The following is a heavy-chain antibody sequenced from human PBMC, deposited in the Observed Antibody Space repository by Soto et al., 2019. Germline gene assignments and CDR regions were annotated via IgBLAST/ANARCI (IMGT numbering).Heavy chain of an antibody. V-gene: IGHV3-15*01. Sequence: EVQLVESGGGLVKPGGSLRLSCAASGFTFSNAWMSWVRQAPGKGLEWVGRIKSKTDGGTTDYAAPVKGRFTISRDDSKNTLYLQMNSLKTEDTAVYYCTTDPTILTIFPLNSYYYYMDVWGKGTTVTVSS. CDR1: GFTFSNAW. CDR3: TTDPTILTIFPLNSYYYYMDV. CDR2: IKSKTDGGTT. D-gene: IGHD3-3*01. J-gene: IGHJ6*03.